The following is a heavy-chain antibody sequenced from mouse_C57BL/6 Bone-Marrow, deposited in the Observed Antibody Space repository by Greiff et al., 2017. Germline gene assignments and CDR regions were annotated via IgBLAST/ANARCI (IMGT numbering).Heavy chain of an antibody. CDR3: AREAWAWFAY. V-gene: IGHV1-82*01. CDR2: IYPGDGDT. Sequence: QVQLQQSGPELVKPGASVKISCKASGYAFSSSWMNWVKQRPGKGLEWIGRIYPGDGDTNYNGKFKGKATLTADKSSSTAYMQLSSLTSEDSAVYLSAREAWAWFAYWGQGTLVTVSA. CDR1: GYAFSSSW. J-gene: IGHJ3*01.